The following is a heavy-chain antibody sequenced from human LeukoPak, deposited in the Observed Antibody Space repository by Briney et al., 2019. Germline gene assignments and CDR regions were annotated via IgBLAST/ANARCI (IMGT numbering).Heavy chain of an antibody. Sequence: QPRGSLKLSCVASGFTFSGSAMHWFRQASGRRLEWVGHIRSKAKSFATAYGASVKGRFTISRDDSKNTAYLQMNSLKAEDTAVNYCFSKDLLNWFGPWGQGTLVTVSS. CDR1: GFTFSGSA. CDR3: FSKDLLNWFGP. V-gene: IGHV3-73*01. CDR2: IRSKAKSFAT. J-gene: IGHJ5*02.